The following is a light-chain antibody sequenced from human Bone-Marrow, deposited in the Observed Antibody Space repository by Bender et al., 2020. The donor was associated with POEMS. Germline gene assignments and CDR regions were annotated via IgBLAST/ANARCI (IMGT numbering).Light chain of an antibody. CDR2: DVS. J-gene: IGLJ2*01. V-gene: IGLV2-14*03. Sequence: QSVLTQPASVSGSPGQSISISCTGTSSDVGGYDYVSWYQQYPGKAPKLMISDVSNRPSGFSNRFSDSKSGNTASPTISGLQPEDESTYYCASYTSSNTLIFGGGTTVTVL. CDR1: SSDVGGYDY. CDR3: ASYTSSNTLI.